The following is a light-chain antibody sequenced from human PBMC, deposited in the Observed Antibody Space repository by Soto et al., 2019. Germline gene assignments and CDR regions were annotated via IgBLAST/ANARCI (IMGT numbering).Light chain of an antibody. CDR1: ESISTY. CDR2: DAS. Sequence: EIVLTQSPATLSLSPGERATLSCRASESISTYLGWYQQKPGQAPRPLIYDASNRATGIPARFSGSGSGTEFTLTISSLEPEDSAVYFCQQRSNGVTFGQGTRLEIK. V-gene: IGKV3-11*01. J-gene: IGKJ5*01. CDR3: QQRSNGVT.